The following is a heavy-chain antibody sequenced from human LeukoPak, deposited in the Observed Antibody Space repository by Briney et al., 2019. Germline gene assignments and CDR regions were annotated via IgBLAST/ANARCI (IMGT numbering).Heavy chain of an antibody. D-gene: IGHD6-19*01. CDR3: ARRGAVADAFDI. CDR1: GFTFSSYE. J-gene: IGHJ3*02. CDR2: ISSSGSTI. V-gene: IGHV3-48*03. Sequence: GGSLRLSCAASGFTFSSYEMNWVRQAPGKGLEWVSYISSSGSTIYYADSVKGRFTISRDNAKNTLYLQMNSLRAEDTAVYYCARRGAVADAFDIWGQGTMVTVSS.